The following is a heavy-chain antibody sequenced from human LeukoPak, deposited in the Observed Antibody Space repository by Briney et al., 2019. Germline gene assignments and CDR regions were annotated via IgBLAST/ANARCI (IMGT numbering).Heavy chain of an antibody. V-gene: IGHV4-59*01. J-gene: IGHJ5*02. D-gene: IGHD3-9*01. CDR3: ARGRYSAGDNWFDP. CDR2: IHYTGST. CDR1: GFTFSDYY. Sequence: PGGSLRLSCAASGFTFSDYYMSWIRQSPGKGLEWIGYIHYTGSTNYNPSLKSRVTMLIDTSKNQFSLRLSSVTAADTAVYYCARGRYSAGDNWFDPWGQGTLVTVSS.